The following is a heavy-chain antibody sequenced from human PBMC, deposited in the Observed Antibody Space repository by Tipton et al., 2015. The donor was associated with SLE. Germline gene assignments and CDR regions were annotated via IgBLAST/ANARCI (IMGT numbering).Heavy chain of an antibody. CDR2: INHSGST. D-gene: IGHD2-8*01. CDR1: GGSFSDYS. Sequence: TLSLTCAVYGGSFSDYSWSWIRQPPGKGLEWIGEINHSGSTNYNPSLKGRVTISIDTSKNQFSLRLSSVTAADTAVYYCARDCTTGVCHTTSFDYWGQGTLVTVSP. J-gene: IGHJ4*02. V-gene: IGHV4-34*01. CDR3: ARDCTTGVCHTTSFDY.